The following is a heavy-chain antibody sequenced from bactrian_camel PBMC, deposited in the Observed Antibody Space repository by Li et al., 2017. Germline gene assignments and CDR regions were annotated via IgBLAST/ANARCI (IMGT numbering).Heavy chain of an antibody. CDR1: GFTLSTHD. J-gene: IGHJ6*01. CDR3: VKDAPLGNAFGD. Sequence: VQLVESGGGLVQPGGSLRLSCVASGFTLSTHDMTWVRQAPGKGLEWVSTVNSGGGLTYYADSVKGRFTISRDNVQNTLYLQMNSLESGDTAVYYCVKDAPLGNAFGDWSQGTQVTVS. V-gene: IGHV3S40*01. D-gene: IGHD1*01. CDR2: VNSGGGLT.